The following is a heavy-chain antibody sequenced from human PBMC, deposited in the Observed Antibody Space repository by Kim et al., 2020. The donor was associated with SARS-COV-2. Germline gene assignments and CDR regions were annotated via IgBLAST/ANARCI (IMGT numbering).Heavy chain of an antibody. CDR3: AILGYCSGGSCFY. J-gene: IGHJ4*02. D-gene: IGHD2-15*01. Sequence: YAQKVQGRVTMTRDTSISTAYMELSRLRSDDTAVYYCAILGYCSGGSCFYWGQGTLVTVSS. V-gene: IGHV1-2*02.